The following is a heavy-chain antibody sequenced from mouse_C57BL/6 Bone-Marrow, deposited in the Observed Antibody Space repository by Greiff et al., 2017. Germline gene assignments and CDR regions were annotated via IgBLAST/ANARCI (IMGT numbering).Heavy chain of an antibody. V-gene: IGHV5-9-1*02. CDR3: TRGYYSNYAYFDY. CDR1: GFTFSSYA. D-gene: IGHD2-5*01. CDR2: ISSGGDYI. J-gene: IGHJ2*01. Sequence: EVKLMESGAGLVKPGGSLKLSCAASGFTFSSYAMSWVRQTPEKRLEWVAYISSGGDYIYYADTVKGRFTISRDNARNTLYLQMSSLKSEDTAMYYCTRGYYSNYAYFDYWGQGTTLTVSS.